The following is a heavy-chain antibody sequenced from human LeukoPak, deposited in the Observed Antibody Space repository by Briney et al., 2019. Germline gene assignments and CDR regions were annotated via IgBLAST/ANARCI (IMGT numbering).Heavy chain of an antibody. J-gene: IGHJ4*02. D-gene: IGHD2-2*01. CDR1: GGTFSSYA. Sequence: GASVKVSCKASGGTFSSYAISWVRQAPGQGLEWMGIINPSGGSTSYAQKFQGRVTMTRDTSTSTVYMELSSLRSEDTAVYYYARGGSMVYWGQGTLVTVSS. CDR2: INPSGGST. V-gene: IGHV1-46*01. CDR3: ARGGSMVY.